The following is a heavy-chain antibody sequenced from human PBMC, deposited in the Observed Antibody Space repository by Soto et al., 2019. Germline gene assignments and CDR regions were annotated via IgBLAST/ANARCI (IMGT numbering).Heavy chain of an antibody. CDR3: AREGASGSHIGY. Sequence: QVQLVQSGAEVKKPGSSVKVSCKASGGTFSRYAISWVRQAPGQGLEWMGGIIPIFGTANYEQKFQGRVTITADESTSTAYMELSSLRSEDTAVYYCAREGASGSHIGYWGQGTLVTVSS. J-gene: IGHJ4*02. CDR2: IIPIFGTA. CDR1: GGTFSRYA. D-gene: IGHD3-22*01. V-gene: IGHV1-69*01.